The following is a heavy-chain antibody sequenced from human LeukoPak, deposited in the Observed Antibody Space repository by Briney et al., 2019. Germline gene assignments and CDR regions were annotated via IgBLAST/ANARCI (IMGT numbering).Heavy chain of an antibody. J-gene: IGHJ6*02. CDR3: AREERNYYYGMDV. CDR1: GNTFTGYY. Sequence: ASVKVSCKASGNTFTGYYMHWERQAPGQGLEWMGRINPNSGGTNYAQKFQGRVTMTRDTSISTAYMELSRLRSDDTAVYYCAREERNYYYGMDVWGQGTTVTVSS. CDR2: INPNSGGT. D-gene: IGHD1-26*01. V-gene: IGHV1-2*06.